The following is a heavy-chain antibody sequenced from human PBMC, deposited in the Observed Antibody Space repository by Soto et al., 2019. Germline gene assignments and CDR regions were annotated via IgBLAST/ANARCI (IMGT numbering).Heavy chain of an antibody. J-gene: IGHJ6*02. V-gene: IGHV1-8*01. CDR1: GYTFTSYD. D-gene: IGHD2-21*02. CDR3: ARGTYPPNCGGDCYYHYYYYYGMDV. Sequence: QVQLVQSGAEVKKPGASVKVSCKASGYTFTSYDINWVRQATGQGLEWMGWMNPNSGNTGYAQKFQGRATMTRNTSISTDYMELSSLRSEDTAVYYCARGTYPPNCGGDCYYHYYYYYGMDVWGQGTTVTVSS. CDR2: MNPNSGNT.